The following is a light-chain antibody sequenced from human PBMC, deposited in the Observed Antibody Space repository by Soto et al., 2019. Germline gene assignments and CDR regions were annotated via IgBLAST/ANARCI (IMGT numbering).Light chain of an antibody. CDR3: QQRSIWPPFT. CDR1: QSVTTY. V-gene: IGKV3-11*01. CDR2: DAS. Sequence: IVLTQSPATLSLSPGERATLSCRASQSVTTYLAWYQQKPGQAPRLLIYDASNRATGIPARFSGSGSGTVFTLTISSLESEDFAVYYCQQRSIWPPFTFGPGTRVDI. J-gene: IGKJ3*01.